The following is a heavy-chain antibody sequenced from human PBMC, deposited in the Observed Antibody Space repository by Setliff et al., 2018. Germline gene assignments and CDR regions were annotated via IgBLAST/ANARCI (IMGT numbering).Heavy chain of an antibody. Sequence: ASVKVSCKASGYAFTSYYMYWVRQAPGQGLEWMGTINTGGGSASIVDQFQGRVSMTRDTSTSTVYLEFNSLTSDDTAVYFCARGGVAAAGKRGVFEHWGQGTLVTVSS. CDR1: GYAFTSYY. CDR3: ARGGVAAAGKRGVFEH. CDR2: INTGGGSA. J-gene: IGHJ4*02. V-gene: IGHV1-46*01. D-gene: IGHD6-13*01.